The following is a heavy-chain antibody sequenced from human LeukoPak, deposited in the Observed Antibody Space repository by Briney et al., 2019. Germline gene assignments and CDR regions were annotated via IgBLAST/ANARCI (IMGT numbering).Heavy chain of an antibody. CDR2: IYWNDDK. V-gene: IGHV2-5*01. D-gene: IGHD6-13*01. CDR3: AHRRDLGPIAAAGPDLFEY. CDR1: GFSLSTSGVC. Sequence: SGPTLVNPTLTLTLTCTFSGFSLSTSGVCVGWIRQPPGKALEWLALIYWNDDKRYSPSLKSRLTITKDTSKNQVVLTMTNMDPVDTATYYCAHRRDLGPIAAAGPDLFEYWGQGTLVTVSS. J-gene: IGHJ4*02.